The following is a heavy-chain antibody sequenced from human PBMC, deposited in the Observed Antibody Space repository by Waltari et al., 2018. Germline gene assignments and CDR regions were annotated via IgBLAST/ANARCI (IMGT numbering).Heavy chain of an antibody. CDR3: AKEGNCGGECYSDY. J-gene: IGHJ4*02. CDR1: GYPFSSYG. V-gene: IGHV3-30*02. CDR2: IRFDETDK. D-gene: IGHD2-21*01. Sequence: QVQLVESGGGVVQPGESLRLSCAASGYPFSSYGIHWVRQAPGKGLECVAFIRFDETDKYYTDSVKGRFTIFRDNSKNTLYLQMNSLRVEDTAMYFCAKEGNCGGECYSDYWGQGALVTVSS.